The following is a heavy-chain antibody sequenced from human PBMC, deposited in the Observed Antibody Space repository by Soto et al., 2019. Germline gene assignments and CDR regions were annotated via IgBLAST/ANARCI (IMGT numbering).Heavy chain of an antibody. J-gene: IGHJ6*02. V-gene: IGHV4-39*01. Sequence: PSETLSLTCTVSGGSISSSSYYWGWIRQPPGKGLEWIGSIYYSGSTYYNPSLKSRVTISVDTSKNQFSLKLSSVTAADTAVYYCARHQGTTGTENYYYGMDVWGQGTTVTVSS. CDR2: IYYSGST. CDR3: ARHQGTTGTENYYYGMDV. CDR1: GGSISSSSYY. D-gene: IGHD1-1*01.